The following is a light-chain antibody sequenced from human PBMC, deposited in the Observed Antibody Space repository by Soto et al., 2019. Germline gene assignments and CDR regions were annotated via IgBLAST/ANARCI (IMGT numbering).Light chain of an antibody. CDR1: QSVSSY. Sequence: ENMLKLSPATVSLSPGERATLSCRASQSVSSYLAWYQQKPGQAPRLLIYDASNGATGIPARFSGSGSGTDFTLTISSLVPEDFAVYYCQQRSDWLPITFGQGRRLENK. CDR3: QQRSDWLPIT. V-gene: IGKV3-11*01. CDR2: DAS. J-gene: IGKJ5*01.